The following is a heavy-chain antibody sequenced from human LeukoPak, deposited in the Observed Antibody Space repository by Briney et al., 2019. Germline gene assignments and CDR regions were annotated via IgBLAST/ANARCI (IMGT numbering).Heavy chain of an antibody. V-gene: IGHV4-59*01. CDR2: IYYSGST. CDR3: ASLAPEPDAFDI. Sequence: SETLSLTCTVPGGSISRYYWSWIRQRPGKGLEWIGYIYYSGSTNYNPSLKSRVTISVDTSKNQFSLNLTSVTAADTAVYYCASLAPEPDAFDIWGQGTMVTVSS. J-gene: IGHJ3*02. CDR1: GGSISRYY. D-gene: IGHD1-14*01.